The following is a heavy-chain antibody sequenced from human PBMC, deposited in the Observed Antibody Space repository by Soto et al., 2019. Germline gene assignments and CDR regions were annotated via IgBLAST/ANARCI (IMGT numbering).Heavy chain of an antibody. D-gene: IGHD3-9*01. J-gene: IGHJ5*02. V-gene: IGHV1-69*04. CDR1: GGTFSSYT. Sequence: ASVKVSCKASGGTFSSYTISWVRQAPGQGLEWMGRIIPILGIANYAQKFQGRVTITADKSTSTAYMELSSLRSEDTAVYYCAREGNDILTGYPNNWFDPWGQGTLVTVSS. CDR3: AREGNDILTGYPNNWFDP. CDR2: IIPILGIA.